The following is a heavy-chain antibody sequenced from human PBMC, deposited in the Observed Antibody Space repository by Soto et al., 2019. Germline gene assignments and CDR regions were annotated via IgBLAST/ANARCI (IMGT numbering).Heavy chain of an antibody. J-gene: IGHJ6*02. CDR2: IYPGDSDT. V-gene: IGHV5-51*01. D-gene: IGHD2-8*01. Sequence: PGESLKISCKGSGYSFTSYWIGWVRQMPGKGLEWMGIIYPGDSDTRYSPSFQGQVTISADKSISTAYLQWSSLKASDTAMYYCARHVANGVQHYLAGMDVWGQGTTVTVSS. CDR1: GYSFTSYW. CDR3: ARHVANGVQHYLAGMDV.